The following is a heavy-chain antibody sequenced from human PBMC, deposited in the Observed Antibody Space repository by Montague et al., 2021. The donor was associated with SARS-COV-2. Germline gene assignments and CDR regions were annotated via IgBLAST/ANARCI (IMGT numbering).Heavy chain of an antibody. CDR2: IYYSGST. D-gene: IGHD3-10*01. CDR1: GGSISSSRYY. V-gene: IGHV4-39*01. CDR3: ARHYYGSGSYYLREFDS. J-gene: IGHJ4*02. Sequence: SETLSLTCTVSGGSISSSRYYWGWIRQPPGQGLLGSGCIYYSGSTYSNLTLKIPVSIAVATSKNQLSLKLSSVTAADTAVYYCARHYYGSGSYYLREFDSWGQGTLVTVSS.